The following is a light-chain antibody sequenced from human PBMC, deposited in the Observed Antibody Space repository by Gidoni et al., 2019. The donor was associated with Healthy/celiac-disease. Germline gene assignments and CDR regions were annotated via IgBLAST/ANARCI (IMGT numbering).Light chain of an antibody. CDR1: QSVLYSSNNKNY. J-gene: IGKJ3*01. Sequence: DIVMTQSPDSLSVSLGERATINCKSSQSVLYSSNNKNYLAWYQQQPGQPPKLPIYWASTRESGVPDRFSGSGSGTDFTLTISSLQAEDVAVYYCQQYYSTPETFGPGTKVDIK. CDR2: WAS. CDR3: QQYYSTPET. V-gene: IGKV4-1*01.